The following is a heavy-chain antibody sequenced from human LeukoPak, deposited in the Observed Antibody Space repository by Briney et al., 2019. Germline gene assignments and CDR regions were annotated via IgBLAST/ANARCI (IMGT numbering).Heavy chain of an antibody. CDR3: ARVPSAGATPSDDY. V-gene: IGHV3-21*01. CDR2: ISSSSSCI. D-gene: IGHD1-26*01. Sequence: GGSLRLSCAASGFTFSSYSMNWVRQAPGKGLEWVSSISSSSSCIYYADSVKGRFTISRDNAKNSLYLQMNSLRAEDTAVYYCARVPSAGATPSDDYWGQGTLVTVSS. J-gene: IGHJ4*02. CDR1: GFTFSSYS.